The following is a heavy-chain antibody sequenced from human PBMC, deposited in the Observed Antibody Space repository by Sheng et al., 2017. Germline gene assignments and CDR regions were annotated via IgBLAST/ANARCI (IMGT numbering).Heavy chain of an antibody. Sequence: QLQLQESGPGLVKPSETLSLTCTVSGGSISSSGYYWGWIRQPPGKGLEWIGTFYYSGGTYYNPSLKSRVTISVDTSKNQFSLKVSSVTAADTAVYYCARSGVGATDYFDYWGQGNAGHRLL. CDR3: ARSGVGATDYFDY. D-gene: IGHD1-26*01. CDR1: GGSISSSGYY. V-gene: IGHV4-39*07. CDR2: FYYSGGT. J-gene: IGHJ4*02.